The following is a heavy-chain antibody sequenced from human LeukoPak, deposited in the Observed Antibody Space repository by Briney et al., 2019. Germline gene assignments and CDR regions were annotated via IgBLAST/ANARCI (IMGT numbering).Heavy chain of an antibody. J-gene: IGHJ4*02. CDR1: GGSISSYY. V-gene: IGHV4-4*07. D-gene: IGHD1-1*01. Sequence: SETLSLTCTVSGGSISSYYWSWLRQPAGKGLEWIGRIYISGSTNYNPSLKSRVTMSVDTSKNQFSLKLSSVTAADTAVYYCARDRGTWNDDGFDYWGQGTLVTVSS. CDR3: ARDRGTWNDDGFDY. CDR2: IYISGST.